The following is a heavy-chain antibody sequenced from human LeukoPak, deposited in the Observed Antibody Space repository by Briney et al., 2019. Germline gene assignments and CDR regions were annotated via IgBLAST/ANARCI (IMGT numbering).Heavy chain of an antibody. Sequence: GGSLRLSCAPPGITFSKSAMSWVRQAPGKGLEWVSSISVLGTYTYYADSVKGRFTISRDNSKNTLYLQMNSLRAEDTAVYYCATSSSASYRVDYWGQGTLVTVSS. D-gene: IGHD6-19*01. V-gene: IGHV3-23*01. CDR1: GITFSKSA. CDR3: ATSSSASYRVDY. CDR2: ISVLGTYT. J-gene: IGHJ4*02.